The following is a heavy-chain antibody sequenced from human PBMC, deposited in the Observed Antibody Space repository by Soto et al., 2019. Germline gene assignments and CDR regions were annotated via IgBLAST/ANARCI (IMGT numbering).Heavy chain of an antibody. CDR1: GFTFGDYW. V-gene: IGHV3-7*03. D-gene: IGHD3-3*01. J-gene: IGHJ4*02. Sequence: LRLSFAASGFTFGDYWMSWVRQAPGKGLEWVAHIKKDGSENYYVDSVTGRFTVSRDNTKNSLYLQMNSLRAEDTAVYYCAKLGSGYYTGLYFDYWGQGTLVTVSS. CDR2: IKKDGSEN. CDR3: AKLGSGYYTGLYFDY.